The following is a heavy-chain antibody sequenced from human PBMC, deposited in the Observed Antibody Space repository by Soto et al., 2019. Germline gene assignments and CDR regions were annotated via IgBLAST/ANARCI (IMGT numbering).Heavy chain of an antibody. Sequence: GGYLRLSCAASGFSFTRYSMNWVRQAPGKGLEWVSSISSTTNYIYYGDSMKGRFTISRDNAKNSLYLEMNSLRAEDTAVYYCARESEDLTSNFDYWGQGTLVTVSS. J-gene: IGHJ4*02. CDR3: ARESEDLTSNFDY. CDR2: ISSTTNYI. CDR1: GFSFTRYS. V-gene: IGHV3-21*06.